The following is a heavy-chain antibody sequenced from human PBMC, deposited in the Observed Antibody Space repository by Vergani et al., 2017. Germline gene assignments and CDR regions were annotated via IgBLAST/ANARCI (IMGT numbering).Heavy chain of an antibody. D-gene: IGHD4-23*01. CDR2: IYHSGST. J-gene: IGHJ3*02. CDR1: GGSISSSNW. CDR3: ARGGGWASAFDI. Sequence: QVQLQESGPGLVNPSGTLSLTCAVPGGSISSSNWWSWVRQPPGKGLEWIGEIYHSGSTNNNPSLKSRVTISVDKSKNQFSLKLSAVAAAYTAVYYCARGGGWASAFDIWGQGTMVTVSS. V-gene: IGHV4-4*02.